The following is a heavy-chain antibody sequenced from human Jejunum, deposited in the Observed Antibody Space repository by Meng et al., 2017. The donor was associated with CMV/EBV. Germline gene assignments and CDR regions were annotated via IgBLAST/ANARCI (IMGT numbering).Heavy chain of an antibody. V-gene: IGHV3-53*01. J-gene: IGHJ1*01. CDR1: GLTVGSNY. D-gene: IGHD1-26*01. CDR2: IYSGGST. CDR3: ARVLGTTRVGVQYFQH. Sequence: SGLTVGSNYMSWVRQAPGKGLEWVSVIYSGGSTYYADSVRGRFTISRDNSKNTLFLQMTSLRDEDTAMYYCARVLGTTRVGVQYFQHWGQGTLVTVSS.